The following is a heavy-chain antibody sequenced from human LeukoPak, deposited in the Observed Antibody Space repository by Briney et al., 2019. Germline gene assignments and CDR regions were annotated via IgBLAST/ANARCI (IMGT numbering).Heavy chain of an antibody. J-gene: IGHJ4*02. V-gene: IGHV3-21*01. CDR1: GFTFSSYS. CDR2: ISSSSSYI. CDR3: AREGDSSGWYYFDY. Sequence: PGGSLRLSCAASGFTFSSYSMNWVRQAPGKGLEWVSSISSSSSYIYYADSVKGRFTISRDNAKNSLYLQMNSLRAEDTAVYYCAREGDSSGWYYFDYWGQGTQVTVSS. D-gene: IGHD6-19*01.